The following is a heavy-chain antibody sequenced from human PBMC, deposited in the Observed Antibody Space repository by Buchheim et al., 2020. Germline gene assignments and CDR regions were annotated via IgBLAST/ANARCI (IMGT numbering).Heavy chain of an antibody. Sequence: QVQLVESGGGVVQPGRSLRLSCAASGFTFSSYGMHWVRQAPGKGLEWVAVIWYDGSNKYYADSVKGGFTIPRDNSKNTLYLQMNSLRAEDTAVYYCARDEEPDSVGGGFDYWGQGTL. CDR1: GFTFSSYG. V-gene: IGHV3-33*01. CDR2: IWYDGSNK. J-gene: IGHJ4*02. CDR3: ARDEEPDSVGGGFDY. D-gene: IGHD3-16*01.